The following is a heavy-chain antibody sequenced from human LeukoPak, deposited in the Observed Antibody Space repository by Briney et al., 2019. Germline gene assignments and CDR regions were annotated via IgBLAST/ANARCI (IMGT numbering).Heavy chain of an antibody. J-gene: IGHJ6*03. CDR2: IYTSGST. V-gene: IGHV4-61*02. Sequence: PSETLSLTCTVSGGSISSGSYYWSWIRQPAGKGLEWIGRIYTSGSTNYNPSLKSRVTISVDTSKNQFSLKLSSVTAADTAVYYCARDVPGLGNYYMDVWGKGTTVTVSS. CDR1: GGSISSGSYY. CDR3: ARDVPGLGNYYMDV. D-gene: IGHD3-16*01.